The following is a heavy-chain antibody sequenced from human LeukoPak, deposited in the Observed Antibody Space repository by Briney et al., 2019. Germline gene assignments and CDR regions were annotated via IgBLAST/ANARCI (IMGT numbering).Heavy chain of an antibody. D-gene: IGHD3-16*01. J-gene: IGHJ3*02. CDR1: GITIAGYD. V-gene: IGHV1-2*02. Sequence: ASVKVSCKASGITIAGYDVHWVRQAPGQGLEWMGRIKPRFSGTNHAEKFRGRVTMTRDTSMTTAYMELSSLTSDDTAVYYCARQFGPTDAFDIWGQGTMVTVSS. CDR2: IKPRFSGT. CDR3: ARQFGPTDAFDI.